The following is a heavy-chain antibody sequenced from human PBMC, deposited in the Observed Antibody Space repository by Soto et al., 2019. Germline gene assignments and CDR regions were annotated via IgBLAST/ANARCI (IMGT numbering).Heavy chain of an antibody. J-gene: IGHJ2*01. CDR3: AKDMVTTGWYFDL. Sequence: GGSLRLSCAASGGPFSSYAMSWVRQAPGKGLEWVSAISGSGGSTYYADSVKGRFTISRDNSKNTLYLQMNSLRAEDTAVYYCAKDMVTTGWYFDLWGRGTLVTVSS. CDR1: GGPFSSYA. D-gene: IGHD4-17*01. V-gene: IGHV3-23*01. CDR2: ISGSGGST.